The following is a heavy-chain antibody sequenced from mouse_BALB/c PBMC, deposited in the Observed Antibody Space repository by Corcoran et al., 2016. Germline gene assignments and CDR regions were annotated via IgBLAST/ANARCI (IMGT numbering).Heavy chain of an antibody. CDR1: GYSFTSYY. V-gene: IGHV1-66*01. D-gene: IGHD3-2*01. J-gene: IGHJ2*01. CDR2: IFPGSGNT. Sequence: QVQLQQSGPALVKPGAPVKISCKAPGYSFTSYYIQWVKQRPGQGVEWIGWIFPGSGNTKYNEKFKGKATLTAYTSSSTAYMQLSSLTSEDSAVYFCAKTARATYYFDYWGQGTTLTVSS. CDR3: AKTARATYYFDY.